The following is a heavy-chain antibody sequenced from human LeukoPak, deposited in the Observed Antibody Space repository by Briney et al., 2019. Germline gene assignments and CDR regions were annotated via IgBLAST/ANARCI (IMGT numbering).Heavy chain of an antibody. CDR3: ARGLTIGFNWFDP. V-gene: IGHV4-34*01. CDR1: GGSFSGYY. J-gene: IGHJ5*02. Sequence: ETLSLTCAVYGGSFSGYYWSWIRQPPGKGLEWIGEINHSGSTNYNPSLKSRVTISVDTSKDQFSLKLSSVTAADTAVYYCARGLTIGFNWFDPWGQGTLVTVSS. CDR2: INHSGST. D-gene: IGHD4-11*01.